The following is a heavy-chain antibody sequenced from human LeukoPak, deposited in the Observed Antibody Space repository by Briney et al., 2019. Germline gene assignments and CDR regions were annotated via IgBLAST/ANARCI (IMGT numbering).Heavy chain of an antibody. J-gene: IGHJ4*02. D-gene: IGHD1-7*01. CDR2: ISGSGGST. CDR3: ARDDFSAPELFDY. CDR1: GFTFSSYA. Sequence: GGSLRLSCAASGFTFSSYAMSWVRQAPGKGLEWVSAISGSGGSTYYADSVKGRFTISRDNSKNTLYLQMNSLRAEDTAVYYCARDDFSAPELFDYWGQGTLVTVSS. V-gene: IGHV3-23*01.